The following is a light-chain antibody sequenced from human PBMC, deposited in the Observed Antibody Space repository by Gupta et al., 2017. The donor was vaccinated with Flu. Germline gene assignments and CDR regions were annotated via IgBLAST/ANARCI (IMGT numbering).Light chain of an antibody. Sequence: GGGIANNYVQWYQQRPGSSPTLLIFEDIRRPSGVPARFSASIDVSSNSAPLTISGLMTADEAVYYCQTYESDTRIFGGGTKLTV. J-gene: IGLJ2*01. CDR2: EDI. CDR3: QTYESDTRI. CDR1: GGGIANNY. V-gene: IGLV6-57*01.